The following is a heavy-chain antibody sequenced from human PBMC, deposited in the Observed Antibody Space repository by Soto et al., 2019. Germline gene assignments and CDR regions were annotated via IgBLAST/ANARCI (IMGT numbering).Heavy chain of an antibody. CDR2: IKSKTDGGTT. D-gene: IGHD2-2*01. Sequence: EVQLVESGGGLVKPGGSLRLSCAASGFTFSNAWMSWVRQAPGKGLEWVGRIKSKTDGGTTDYAAPVKGRFTISRDDSKNTLYLQMNSLKTEDTAVYYCTTQAPEYCSSTSCYLYYYYYGMDVWGQGTTVTVSS. CDR3: TTQAPEYCSSTSCYLYYYYYGMDV. V-gene: IGHV3-15*01. J-gene: IGHJ6*02. CDR1: GFTFSNAW.